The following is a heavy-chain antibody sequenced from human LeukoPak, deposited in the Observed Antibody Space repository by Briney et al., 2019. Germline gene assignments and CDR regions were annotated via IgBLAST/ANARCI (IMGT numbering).Heavy chain of an antibody. J-gene: IGHJ6*02. V-gene: IGHV3-30*18. Sequence: GRSLRLSCAASGFTFSSYGMHWVRQAPGKGLEWVAVISYDGSNKYYADSVKGRFTISRDNSKNTLYLQMNSLRAEDTALYYCAKEGYCSGGSCYSSPNYGMDVWGQGTTVTVSS. CDR1: GFTFSSYG. CDR3: AKEGYCSGGSCYSSPNYGMDV. D-gene: IGHD2-15*01. CDR2: ISYDGSNK.